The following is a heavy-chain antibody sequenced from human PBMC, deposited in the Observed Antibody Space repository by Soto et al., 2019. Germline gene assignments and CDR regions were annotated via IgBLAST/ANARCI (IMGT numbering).Heavy chain of an antibody. CDR2: IWYDGSNK. CDR1: GFTFSSYG. Sequence: PGGSLRLSCAASGFTFSSYGMHWVRQAPGKGLEWVAVIWYDGSNKYYADSVKGRFTISRDNSKNTLYLQMNSLRAEDTAVYYCARGSSRIWGSSSGDYWGQGTLVTVSS. D-gene: IGHD3-16*01. CDR3: ARGSSRIWGSSSGDY. J-gene: IGHJ4*02. V-gene: IGHV3-33*01.